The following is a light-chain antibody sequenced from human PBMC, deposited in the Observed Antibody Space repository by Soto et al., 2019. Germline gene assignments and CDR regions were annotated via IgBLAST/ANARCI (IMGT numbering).Light chain of an antibody. CDR2: DVT. CDR3: CSYAGNYTLL. J-gene: IGLJ2*01. V-gene: IGLV2-11*01. Sequence: SALTQPRSVSGSPGQSVTVSCTGTSRDVGIYNYVSWYQQRPGTAPKVMIYDVTKRPSGVPDRFSGSKSANTASLTISGLQADDEADYYCCSYAGNYTLLFGGGTKLPVL. CDR1: SRDVGIYNY.